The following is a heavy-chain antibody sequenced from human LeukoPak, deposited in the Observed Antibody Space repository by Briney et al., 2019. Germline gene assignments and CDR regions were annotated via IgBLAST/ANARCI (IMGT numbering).Heavy chain of an antibody. Sequence: GGSLRLSCAASGFTFNTYNMNWARQAPGKGLEWVSSISSSSSYIYYADSVKGRFTISRDNAKNSLYLQMNSLRAEDTAVYYCARTYSGSHPAFDPWGQGTLVTVSS. J-gene: IGHJ5*02. CDR3: ARTYSGSHPAFDP. D-gene: IGHD1-26*01. CDR2: ISSSSSYI. CDR1: GFTFNTYN. V-gene: IGHV3-21*01.